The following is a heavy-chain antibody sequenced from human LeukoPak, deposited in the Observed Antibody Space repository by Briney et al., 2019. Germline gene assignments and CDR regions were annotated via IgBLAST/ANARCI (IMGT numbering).Heavy chain of an antibody. V-gene: IGHV3-30*02. CDR2: VRSDGTEI. CDR1: GFTFIYHG. CDR3: ATDRLGYIADS. D-gene: IGHD5-24*01. J-gene: IGHJ4*02. Sequence: GGSLRLSCAASGFTFIYHGMHWVRQAPGKGLEWLTFVRSDGTEIHYADSVKGRFTVSRDNSRFTLYLQMNSLSFEDTAVYYCATDRLGYIADSWGQGTLVTVSS.